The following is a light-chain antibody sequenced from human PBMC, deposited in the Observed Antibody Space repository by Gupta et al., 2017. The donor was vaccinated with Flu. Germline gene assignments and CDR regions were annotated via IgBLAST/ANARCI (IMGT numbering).Light chain of an antibody. Sequence: DIQMTQSPSTLSASVGDRVTITCRASQSISSWLAWYQQKAGKAPKLLIYQASNLESGVPSRFSGSGSGXEFTLTXSRRQNDDSAHYYCQQDNTYWTFGXGTKVEIK. CDR3: QQDNTYWT. J-gene: IGKJ1*01. CDR2: QAS. CDR1: QSISSW. V-gene: IGKV1-5*03.